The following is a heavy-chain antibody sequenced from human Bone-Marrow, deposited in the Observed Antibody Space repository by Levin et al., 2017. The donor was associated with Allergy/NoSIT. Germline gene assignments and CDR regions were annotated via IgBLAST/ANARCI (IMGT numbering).Heavy chain of an antibody. Sequence: GGSLRLSCVASGFTFSDYWMTWVRQPLGKGLEWVANIKQDGGEKYYAESVKGRFTISIDNAKNSLFLQMNYLGTDDTAVYFCARDTTVGGEAWGQGTLVTVSS. CDR2: IKQDGGEK. CDR1: GFTFSDYW. D-gene: IGHD4-11*01. V-gene: IGHV3-7*03. CDR3: ARDTTVGGEA. J-gene: IGHJ5*02.